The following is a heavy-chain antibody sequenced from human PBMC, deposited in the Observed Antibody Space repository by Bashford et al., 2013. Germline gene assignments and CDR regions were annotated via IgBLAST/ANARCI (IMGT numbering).Heavy chain of an antibody. V-gene: IGHV1-69*13. Sequence: SVKVSCKASGGTFSSYAISWVRQAPGQGLEWMGGIIPIFGTANYAQKFQGRVTITADESTSTAYMELSSLRSEDTAVYYCARGGIYSYGFRYYYYGMDVWGQGTTVTVSS. CDR1: GGTFSSYA. J-gene: IGHJ6*02. CDR3: ARGGIYSYGFRYYYYGMDV. CDR2: IIPIFGTA. D-gene: IGHD5-18*01.